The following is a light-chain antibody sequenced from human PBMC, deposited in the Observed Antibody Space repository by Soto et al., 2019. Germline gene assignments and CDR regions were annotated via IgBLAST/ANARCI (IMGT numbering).Light chain of an antibody. CDR2: AAS. CDR1: QGIGSW. J-gene: IGKJ4*01. Sequence: DIQMTQSPSSVSASVGDRVTITCRASQGIGSWLAWYQQPPGKAPKVXIYAASSLQSGVPSRFLGSGAGADCTRSISSLQPEDVETDSCQQANSFTLTFGGGTQVDIK. CDR3: QQANSFTLT. V-gene: IGKV1D-12*01.